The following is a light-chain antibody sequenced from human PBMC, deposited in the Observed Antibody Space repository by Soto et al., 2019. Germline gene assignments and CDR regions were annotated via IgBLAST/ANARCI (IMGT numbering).Light chain of an antibody. CDR2: LDRSGSY. V-gene: IGLV4-60*02. J-gene: IGLJ3*02. CDR1: SGHNTYI. CDR3: ETWYSNTHKM. Sequence: QSVLTQSSSASASLGSSVKLTCILSSGHNTYIIAWHQQQPGKAPRFLMTLDRSGSYNRGSGVPDRFSGSSSGADRYLTISNLQFEDEGDYYCETWYSNTHKMFGGGTKLTVL.